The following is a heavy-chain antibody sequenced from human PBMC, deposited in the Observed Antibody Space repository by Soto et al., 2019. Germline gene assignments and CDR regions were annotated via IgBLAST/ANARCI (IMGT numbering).Heavy chain of an antibody. Sequence: PGGSLRLSCAASGFTLNKYSMNWVRQAPGKGLEWVSSITSKTGDQYYADSVKGRFIISRDNTKNSLSLQVTSLRDEDTAVYYCARDLMPNDRGLGDLAYWGQGTLVTVSS. D-gene: IGHD3-22*01. J-gene: IGHJ4*02. CDR3: ARDLMPNDRGLGDLAY. V-gene: IGHV3-21*06. CDR1: GFTLNKYS. CDR2: ITSKTGDQ.